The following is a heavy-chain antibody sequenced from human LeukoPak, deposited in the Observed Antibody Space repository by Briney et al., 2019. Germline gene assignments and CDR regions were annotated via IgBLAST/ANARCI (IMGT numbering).Heavy chain of an antibody. J-gene: IGHJ4*02. CDR1: GFTFNRNA. D-gene: IGHD6-19*01. CDR3: VRRGDASSGWGDHDF. V-gene: IGHV3-23*01. CDR2: IGGSGDKT. Sequence: GGSLRLSCAASGFTFNRNAISWVRQAPGKGLEWVSTIGGSGDKTFYADSVKGRFTIPRDNSKNMVHSQMNSLTGEDTALYYCVRRGDASSGWGDHDFWGQGALVTVSS.